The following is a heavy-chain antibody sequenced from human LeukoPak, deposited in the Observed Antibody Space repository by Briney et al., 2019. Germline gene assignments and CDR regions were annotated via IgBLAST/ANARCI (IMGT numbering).Heavy chain of an antibody. CDR3: ARDPSRATYYDFWSGYYTLDY. Sequence: ASVKVSCKASGYTFTSYGISWVRQAPGQGLEWMGWISAYNGNTNYAQKLQGRVTMTTDTSTSTAYMELRSLRPDDTAVYYCARDPSRATYYDFWSGYYTLDYWGQGTLVTVSS. V-gene: IGHV1-18*01. D-gene: IGHD3-3*01. CDR2: ISAYNGNT. CDR1: GYTFTSYG. J-gene: IGHJ4*02.